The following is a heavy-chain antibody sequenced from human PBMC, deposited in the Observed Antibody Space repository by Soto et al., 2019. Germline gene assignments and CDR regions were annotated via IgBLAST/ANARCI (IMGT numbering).Heavy chain of an antibody. CDR2: ISQTGAT. CDR3: ARAVSPYFGTWFDP. V-gene: IGHV4-30-2*01. Sequence: SETLSLTCAVSGGSITSGNSYSWAWIRQPPGRGLEWIGSISQTGATSYNPSLKSRVSVSLDTSKNQFSLRLSSVTAADMAVYYCARAVSPYFGTWFDPWVQGTLVTVSS. D-gene: IGHD3-10*01. CDR1: GGSITSGNSYS. J-gene: IGHJ5*02.